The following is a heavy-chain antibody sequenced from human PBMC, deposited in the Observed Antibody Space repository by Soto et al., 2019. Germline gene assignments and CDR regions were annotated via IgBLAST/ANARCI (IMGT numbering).Heavy chain of an antibody. D-gene: IGHD3-16*01. CDR3: VSERSFGADY. CDR1: GYTFTSYD. J-gene: IGHJ4*02. V-gene: IGHV1-8*01. CDR2: MNPNSGNT. Sequence: QVQLVQSGAEVKKPGASVKVSCKASGYTFTSYDINWVRQATGQGLEWMGWMNPNSGNTGYAQKFQGRVTMTRNTSITTVYMARSSMRSGDTVVYYCVSERSFGADYWGQGTLVIGSS.